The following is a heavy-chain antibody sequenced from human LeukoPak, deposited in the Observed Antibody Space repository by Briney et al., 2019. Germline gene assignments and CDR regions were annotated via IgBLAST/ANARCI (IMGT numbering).Heavy chain of an antibody. Sequence: PGGSLRLSCAAPAFTLSDFTIHWVRQASGKGLEWGARIRSKANNYATEYGASVKGRFTISRDDAKNTAYLQMNSLKTEDTAIYYCSAGPSGWTEFFRHWGQGTLVTVSS. D-gene: IGHD6-19*01. V-gene: IGHV3-73*01. CDR3: SAGPSGWTEFFRH. J-gene: IGHJ1*01. CDR1: AFTLSDFT. CDR2: IRSKANNYAT.